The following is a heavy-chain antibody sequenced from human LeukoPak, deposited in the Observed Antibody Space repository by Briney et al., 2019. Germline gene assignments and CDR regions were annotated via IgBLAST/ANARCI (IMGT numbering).Heavy chain of an antibody. CDR3: ARGRFGGSPQHAFDI. Sequence: GGSLRLSCATSGFTFSSYSMNWVRQAPGKGLEWVSYISSSSSTIYYADSVKGRFTISRDNAKNSLYLQMNSLRAEDTAVYYCARGRFGGSPQHAFDIWGQGTMVTVSS. J-gene: IGHJ3*02. V-gene: IGHV3-48*04. CDR2: ISSSSSTI. CDR1: GFTFSSYS. D-gene: IGHD1-26*01.